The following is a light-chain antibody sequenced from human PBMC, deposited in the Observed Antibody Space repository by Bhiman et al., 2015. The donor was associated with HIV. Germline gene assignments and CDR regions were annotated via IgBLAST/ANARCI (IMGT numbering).Light chain of an antibody. CDR1: NIESKS. J-gene: IGLJ1*01. V-gene: IGLV3-21*04. Sequence: SYELTQPPAVSVAPGKTATITCGGNNIESKSVHWYQQKPGQAPVVVIYYDGDRPSGIPERFSGSNSGKTATLTISRVEVGDEAEYYCQVWHTGSEYVFGGGTTLTVL. CDR2: YDG. CDR3: QVWHTGSEYV.